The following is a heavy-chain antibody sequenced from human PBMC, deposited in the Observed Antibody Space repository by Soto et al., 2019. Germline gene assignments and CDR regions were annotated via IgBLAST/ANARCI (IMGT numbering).Heavy chain of an antibody. V-gene: IGHV6-1*01. CDR1: GDSVSSNSSA. Sequence: SQTLSLTFAISGDSVSSNSSAWNWIRQSPSRVLEWLGRTYYRSKWYNDYAVSVKSRITINPDTSKNQFSLQPNSVTPEDTAVYYCAIDWGYSGYEIGYYYAMDVWGQATTITVSS. CDR3: AIDWGYSGYEIGYYYAMDV. D-gene: IGHD5-12*01. CDR2: TYYRSKWYN. J-gene: IGHJ6*02.